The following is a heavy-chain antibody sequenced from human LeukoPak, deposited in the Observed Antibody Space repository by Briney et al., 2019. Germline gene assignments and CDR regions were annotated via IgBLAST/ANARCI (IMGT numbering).Heavy chain of an antibody. CDR1: GXSFTTYW. CDR2: IYHGDSDT. CDR3: ARARYCSGGSCYAEY. D-gene: IGHD2-15*01. J-gene: IGHJ4*02. V-gene: IGHV5-51*01. Sequence: GESLKISCKGSGXSFTTYWSGWVRQMPGKGLEWMGIIYHGDSDTRYSPSFQGQVTISADKSISTAYLQWSSLKASDTAMYYCARARYCSGGSCYAEYWGQGTLVTVSS.